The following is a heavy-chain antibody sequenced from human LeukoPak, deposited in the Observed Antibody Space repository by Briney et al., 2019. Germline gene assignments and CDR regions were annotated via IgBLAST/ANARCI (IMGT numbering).Heavy chain of an antibody. Sequence: GGSLRLSCAASGFTFSSYSMNWVGQAPGKGLEWVSSISSSSSYIYYADSVKGRFTISRDNAKNSLYLQMNSLRAEDTAVYYCARGGGTTRIDYWGQGTLVTVSS. CDR1: GFTFSSYS. D-gene: IGHD4-17*01. CDR2: ISSSSSYI. CDR3: ARGGGTTRIDY. V-gene: IGHV3-21*04. J-gene: IGHJ4*02.